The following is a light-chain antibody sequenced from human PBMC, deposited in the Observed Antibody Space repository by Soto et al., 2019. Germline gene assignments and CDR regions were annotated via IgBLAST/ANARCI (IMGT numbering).Light chain of an antibody. CDR1: QSVSIW. J-gene: IGKJ1*01. CDR2: KSS. Sequence: IQMTQSPSTLSASEGDRVTISCRASQSVSIWLAWYQQKPGRAPKLLIYKSSILESGVPSRFSGSGSGTEFTLTISSLQPDDFATYYCQQFNTSPWTFGQGTKVDVK. CDR3: QQFNTSPWT. V-gene: IGKV1-5*03.